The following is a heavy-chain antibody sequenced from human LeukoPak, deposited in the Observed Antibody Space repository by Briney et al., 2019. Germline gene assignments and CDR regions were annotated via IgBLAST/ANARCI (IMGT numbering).Heavy chain of an antibody. CDR3: ARGKSTVTTRHYYYYYGMDV. J-gene: IGHJ6*02. Sequence: ASVKVSCKASGGTFSSYAISWVRQATGQGLEWMGWMNPNSGNTGYAQKFQGRVTMTRNTSISTAYMELSSLRSEDTAVYYCARGKSTVTTRHYYYYYGMDVWGQGTTVTVSS. CDR2: MNPNSGNT. V-gene: IGHV1-8*02. CDR1: GGTFSSYA. D-gene: IGHD4-17*01.